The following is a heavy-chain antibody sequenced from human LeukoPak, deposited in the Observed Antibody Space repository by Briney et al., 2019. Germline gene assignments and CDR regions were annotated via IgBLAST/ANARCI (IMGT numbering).Heavy chain of an antibody. CDR1: GFTFSGSA. V-gene: IGHV3-73*01. CDR3: TRDRGTYNWFDP. Sequence: GRSLRLSCASGFTFSGSAVHWVRQSSGKGLEWVGHIDKKDNLYATAYAESVKGRFTISRDDSKDTAFLHMDSLKTEDTALYYCTRDRGTYNWFDPWGQGTLVTVSS. J-gene: IGHJ5*02. D-gene: IGHD2-15*01. CDR2: IDKKDNLYAT.